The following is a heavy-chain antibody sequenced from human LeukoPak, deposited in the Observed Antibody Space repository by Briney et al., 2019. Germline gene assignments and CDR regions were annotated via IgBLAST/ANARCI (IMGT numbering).Heavy chain of an antibody. Sequence: GESLKISCKGSGYTFTSNWIAWVRQTPGKGLEWMGIIFPGGSDTRYSPSFQGQVTISADKSISTAFLQWRSLKASDTAMYYCARVNSYMNFRDFDYWGQGTLVTVSS. V-gene: IGHV5-51*01. CDR1: GYTFTSNW. CDR3: ARVNSYMNFRDFDY. D-gene: IGHD1-7*01. CDR2: IFPGGSDT. J-gene: IGHJ4*02.